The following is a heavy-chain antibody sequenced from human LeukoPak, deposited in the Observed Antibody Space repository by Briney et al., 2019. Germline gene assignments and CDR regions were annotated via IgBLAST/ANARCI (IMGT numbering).Heavy chain of an antibody. CDR1: GFTFSSYE. J-gene: IGHJ4*02. Sequence: GGSLRLSCAASGFTFSSYEMNWVRQAPGKGLEWVSYISSSGSTIYYADSVKGRFTISRDNAKNSLYLQMNSLRAEDTAVYYCARGTPLTYYYGSGSYSPPPYYFDYWGQGTLVTVSS. CDR2: ISSSGSTI. D-gene: IGHD3-10*01. V-gene: IGHV3-48*03. CDR3: ARGTPLTYYYGSGSYSPPPYYFDY.